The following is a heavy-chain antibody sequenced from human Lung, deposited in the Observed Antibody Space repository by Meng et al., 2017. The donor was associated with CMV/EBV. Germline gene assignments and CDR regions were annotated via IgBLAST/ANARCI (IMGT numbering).Heavy chain of an antibody. V-gene: IGHV3-23*01. Sequence: ESLKISXAASEFTFGSYAMTWVRQAPGKGLQWVSSISGNGYSTYYADSVKGRFTISRDNSNNTLFLQMNSLRADDTAVYYCAKDRHTSSAPYYFDSWGQGALVTVSS. CDR1: EFTFGSYA. J-gene: IGHJ4*02. CDR2: ISGNGYST. CDR3: AKDRHTSSAPYYFDS.